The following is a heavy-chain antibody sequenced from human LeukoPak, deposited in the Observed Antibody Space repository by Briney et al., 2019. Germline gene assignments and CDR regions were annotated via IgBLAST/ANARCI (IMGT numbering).Heavy chain of an antibody. V-gene: IGHV3-11*01. D-gene: IGHD2-21*02. CDR1: GFTFTDYF. Sequence: PGGSLRLSCAASGFTFTDYFLGWIRQAPGKGLDWVSHISLQGDTIEYADSVKGRFTISRDNAKNSLYLQMNLLRVEDTAVYFCARVRRGGDSRYFDYWGQGALVTVSS. CDR2: ISLQGDTI. J-gene: IGHJ4*02. CDR3: ARVRRGGDSRYFDY.